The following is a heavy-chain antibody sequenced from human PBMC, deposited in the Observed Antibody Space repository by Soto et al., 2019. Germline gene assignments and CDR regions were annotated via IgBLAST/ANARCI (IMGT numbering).Heavy chain of an antibody. CDR3: ARMSYFYDKWYFDL. CDR1: GASINNKDYY. CDR2: VYYSGTT. D-gene: IGHD3-22*01. Sequence: QLQESGPGLVKPSQTLSLTCIVSGASINNKDYYWSWIRQTPGKGLEWIGYVYYSGTTDYIPSLKSRLSMSIDKSQNQLTLMLNSMTATDTATYYCARMSYFYDKWYFDLWGRGTLVTVSS. V-gene: IGHV4-30-4*01. J-gene: IGHJ2*01.